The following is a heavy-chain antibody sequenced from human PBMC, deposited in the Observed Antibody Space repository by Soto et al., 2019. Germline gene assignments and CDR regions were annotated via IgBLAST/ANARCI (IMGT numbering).Heavy chain of an antibody. CDR2: MSYDGSNE. CDR1: GFTFSHYA. D-gene: IGHD1-26*01. J-gene: IGHJ4*02. Sequence: QVQLVESGGGVVQPGRSLRLSCAASGFTFSHYAMHWVRQAPGKGREWVALMSYDGSNEYYADSVKGRFTISRDNSKNTLYLQMNRLRAEDTAVYYCAKDGSHNFDYWCQGTLVTVSS. V-gene: IGHV3-30*18. CDR3: AKDGSHNFDY.